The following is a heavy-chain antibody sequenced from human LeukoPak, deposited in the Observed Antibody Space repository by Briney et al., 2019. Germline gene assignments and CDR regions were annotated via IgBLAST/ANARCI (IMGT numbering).Heavy chain of an antibody. Sequence: GESLKISCKGSGYRFTSYWIGWVRQMPGKGLEWMGIIYPGDSDTRYSPSFQGQVRYSPSFQGQVTISTDKSISTAYLQWSSLKASDIAIYYCARGNDYLFFDYWGQGTLVTVSS. V-gene: IGHV5-51*01. D-gene: IGHD4-11*01. CDR3: ARGNDYLFFDY. J-gene: IGHJ4*02. CDR2: IYPGDSDTRYSPSFQGQV. CDR1: GYRFTSYW.